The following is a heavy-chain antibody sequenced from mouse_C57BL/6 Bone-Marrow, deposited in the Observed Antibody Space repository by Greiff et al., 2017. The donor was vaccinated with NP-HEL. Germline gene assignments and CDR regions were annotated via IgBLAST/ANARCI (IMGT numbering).Heavy chain of an antibody. CDR2: ISSGGSTI. D-gene: IGHD2-5*01. V-gene: IGHV5-17*01. J-gene: IGHJ4*01. CDR3: ASAYYSNYDAMDY. Sequence: EVKLMESGGGLVKPGGSLKLSCAASGFTFSDYGMHWVRQAPEKGLEWVAYISSGGSTIYYADTVKGRFTISRDNAKNTLFLQMTSLRSEDTAMYYCASAYYSNYDAMDYWGQGTSVTVSS. CDR1: GFTFSDYG.